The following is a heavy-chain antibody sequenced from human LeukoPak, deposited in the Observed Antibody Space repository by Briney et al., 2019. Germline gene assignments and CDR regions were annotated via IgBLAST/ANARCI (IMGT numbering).Heavy chain of an antibody. V-gene: IGHV3-9*01. J-gene: IGHJ4*02. CDR1: GFTFDDYA. D-gene: IGHD3-3*01. CDR3: ANDRSAFGRAFDY. Sequence: PGRSLRLSCAASGFTFDDYAMHWVRQPPGKGLEWVSGIIWNSGRIGYADSVKGRFTISRDNAKNSLYLQMNSLRAEDTALYYCANDRSAFGRAFDYWGQGTPVTVSS. CDR2: IIWNSGRI.